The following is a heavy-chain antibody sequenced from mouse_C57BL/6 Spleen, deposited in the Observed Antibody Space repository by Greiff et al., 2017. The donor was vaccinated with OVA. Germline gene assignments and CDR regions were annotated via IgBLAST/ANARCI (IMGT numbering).Heavy chain of an antibody. J-gene: IGHJ4*01. D-gene: IGHD2-1*01. CDR2: ISDGGSYT. CDR3: ARDQGNFWAMDY. Sequence: EVMLVESGGGLVKPGGSLKLSCAASGFTFSSYAMSWVRQTPEKRLEWVATISDGGSYTYYPDNVKGRFTISRDNAKNNLYLQMSHLKSEDTAMYYCARDQGNFWAMDYWGQGTSVTVSS. CDR1: GFTFSSYA. V-gene: IGHV5-4*01.